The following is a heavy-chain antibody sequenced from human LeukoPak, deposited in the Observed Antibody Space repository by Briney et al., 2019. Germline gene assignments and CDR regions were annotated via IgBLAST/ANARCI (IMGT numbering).Heavy chain of an antibody. Sequence: TGGSLRLSCAASGFTFSSYGMHWVRQALGKGLEWVAVISYDGSNKYYADSVEGRFTISRDNSKNTLYLQMNSLRAEDTAVYYCAKATGIAVVDYWGQGTLVTVSS. CDR3: AKATGIAVVDY. V-gene: IGHV3-30*18. CDR1: GFTFSSYG. D-gene: IGHD6-19*01. J-gene: IGHJ4*02. CDR2: ISYDGSNK.